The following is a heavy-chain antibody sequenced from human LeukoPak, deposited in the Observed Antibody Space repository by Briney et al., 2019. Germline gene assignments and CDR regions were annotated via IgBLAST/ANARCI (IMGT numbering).Heavy chain of an antibody. D-gene: IGHD5-18*01. CDR1: GGSSSVYF. J-gene: IGHJ4*02. Sequence: PSETLSLTCAVPGGSSSVYFCSWIRQSPGKGLEWIGEINGGGKTDYNPSLKSRVTMSVDTSKNQFSLKLSSVAAADTAVYYCASGYSYGPDYWGQGTLVTVSS. CDR3: ASGYSYGPDY. V-gene: IGHV4-34*01. CDR2: INGGGKT.